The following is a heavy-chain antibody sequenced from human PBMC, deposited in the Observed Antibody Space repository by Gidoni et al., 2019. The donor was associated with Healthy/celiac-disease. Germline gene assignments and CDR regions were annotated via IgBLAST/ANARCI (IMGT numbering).Heavy chain of an antibody. CDR2: IIPIFGTA. V-gene: IGHV1-69*01. D-gene: IGHD2-2*01. J-gene: IGHJ6*02. Sequence: QVQLVQSGAEVKKPGSSVKVSCTASGGTFSSYAISWVRQAPGQGLEWMGGIIPIFGTANYAQKFQGRVTITADESTSTAYMELSSLRSEDTAVYYCARSGPIVVVPAAIYYGMDVWGQGTTVTVSS. CDR1: GGTFSSYA. CDR3: ARSGPIVVVPAAIYYGMDV.